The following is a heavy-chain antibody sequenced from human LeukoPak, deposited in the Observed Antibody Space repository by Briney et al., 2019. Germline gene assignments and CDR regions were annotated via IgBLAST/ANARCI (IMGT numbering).Heavy chain of an antibody. CDR3: ARGQLYSNSLNYYYVDV. V-gene: IGHV4-4*07. J-gene: IGHJ6*03. D-gene: IGHD4-11*01. Sequence: PSETLSLTCTLSGGSISSNFWSWIRQPAGKGLEWIGRIYTNGGSNYNHSLKSRVTMSVDTSKNQFSLKLSSVTAADTAVYYCARGQLYSNSLNYYYVDVWGKGTTVTVSS. CDR2: IYTNGGS. CDR1: GGSISSNF.